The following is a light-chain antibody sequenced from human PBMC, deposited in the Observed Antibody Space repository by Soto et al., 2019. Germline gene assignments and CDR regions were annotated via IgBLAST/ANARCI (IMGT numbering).Light chain of an antibody. Sequence: QSVLTQPASVSGSPGQSITIFCTGTSSDVGGYNYVSWYQQYPGKAPKLMIYEVNNRPSGVSNRFSGSKSGNTASLTISGLQAYDEADYYCSSYTTDNTRVFGGGTKLTVL. CDR3: SSYTTDNTRV. CDR2: EVN. V-gene: IGLV2-14*01. CDR1: SSDVGGYNY. J-gene: IGLJ2*01.